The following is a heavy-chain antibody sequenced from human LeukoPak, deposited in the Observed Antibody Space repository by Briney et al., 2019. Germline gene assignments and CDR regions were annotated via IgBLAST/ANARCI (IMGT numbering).Heavy chain of an antibody. CDR3: GRDALVGYFSYYYMDV. Sequence: PSETLSLTCTVSGGSISSHYWTWIRQSPVKGLEWIGDISNSGSTSYNPTLKSRVTISIDTSKNQFSLKLSSVTAADTAVYYCGRDALVGYFSYYYMDVWGKGTTVTVSS. CDR2: ISNSGST. CDR1: GGSISSHY. D-gene: IGHD2-15*01. V-gene: IGHV4-59*11. J-gene: IGHJ6*03.